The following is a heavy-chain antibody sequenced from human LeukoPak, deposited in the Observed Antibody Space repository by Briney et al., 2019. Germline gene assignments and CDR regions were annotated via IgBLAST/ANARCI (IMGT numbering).Heavy chain of an antibody. CDR2: ISRSGSTK. J-gene: IGHJ4*02. CDR3: ARGLRNYYFDY. CDR1: GFTFSDYN. Sequence: PGGSLRLSCAASGFTFSDYNMRWIRQAPGKGLEWVSSISRSGSTKYYADSVKGRFTISRDNAKNSLYLQMNSLRAEDTAVYYCARGLRNYYFDYWGQGSLAPVSS. V-gene: IGHV3-11*04. D-gene: IGHD4-17*01.